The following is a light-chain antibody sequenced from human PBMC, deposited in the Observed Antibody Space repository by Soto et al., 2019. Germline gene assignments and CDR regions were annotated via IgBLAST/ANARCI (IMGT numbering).Light chain of an antibody. J-gene: IGKJ4*01. V-gene: IGKV3-20*01. CDR3: QQYGSSPPT. CDR1: QSVSRRY. Sequence: IVWTQTPGTLSLSPGERGTLSCRASQSVSRRYLAWDQQKPGQAPRRLISGASSRSTDITNRFSGRGYGTDCTLTVSKLEPEDFAVYYCQQYGSSPPTFGGGTKGEIK. CDR2: GAS.